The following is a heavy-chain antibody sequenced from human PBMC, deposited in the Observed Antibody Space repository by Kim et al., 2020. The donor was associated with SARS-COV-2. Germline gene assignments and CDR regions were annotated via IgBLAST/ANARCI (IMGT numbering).Heavy chain of an antibody. CDR1: GYTFTSYA. D-gene: IGHD4-17*01. CDR3: ARGTTVTYYGMDV. Sequence: ASVKVCKASGYTFTSYAMHWVRQAPGQRLEWMGWINAGNGNTKYSQKFQGRVTITRDTSASTAYMELSSLRSEDTAVYYCARGTTVTYYGMDVWGQGTTV. J-gene: IGHJ6*02. CDR2: INAGNGNT. V-gene: IGHV1-3*01.